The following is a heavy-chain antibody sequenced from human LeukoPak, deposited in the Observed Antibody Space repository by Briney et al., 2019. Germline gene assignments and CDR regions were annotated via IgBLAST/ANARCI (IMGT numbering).Heavy chain of an antibody. D-gene: IGHD6-19*01. J-gene: IGHJ4*02. CDR2: ISSSSSYI. CDR1: GFTFSSYS. V-gene: IGHV3-21*01. Sequence: GGSLRLSCAASGFTFSSYSMNWVRQAPGKGLEWVSSISSSSSYIYYADSVKGQFTISRDNAKNSLYLQMNSLRAEDTAVYYCARVYSSGWIDYWGQGTLVTVSS. CDR3: ARVYSSGWIDY.